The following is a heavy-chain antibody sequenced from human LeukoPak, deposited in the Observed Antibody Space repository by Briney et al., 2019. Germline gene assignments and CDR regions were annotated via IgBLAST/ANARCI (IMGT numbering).Heavy chain of an antibody. D-gene: IGHD3-10*01. J-gene: IGHJ4*02. CDR2: VYGGGNT. CDR3: VRERFGAYVEN. CDR1: GFTVCNNR. Sequence: PGGSLRLSCAASGFTVCNNRMSWVRQAPGKGLEWVSTVYGGGNTAYADSVKGRFTISRDTSKNTLLLQMNSLRAEDTAVYFCVRERFGAYVENWGLGALVTVSS. V-gene: IGHV3-53*01.